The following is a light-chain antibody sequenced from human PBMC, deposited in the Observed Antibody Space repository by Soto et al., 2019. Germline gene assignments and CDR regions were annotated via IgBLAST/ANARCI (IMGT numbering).Light chain of an antibody. CDR1: TSNIGNSY. J-gene: IGLJ2*01. CDR3: RTWDNSRSAVV. Sequence: QSVLTQPPSVSAAPGQKVTISCSGSTSNIGNSYVSWYQQLPGTAPKLLIYDNNKRPSGIPDRFSGSKSGTSATLGITGLQTGDEADYYCRTWDNSRSAVVFGGGTQLTVL. CDR2: DNN. V-gene: IGLV1-51*01.